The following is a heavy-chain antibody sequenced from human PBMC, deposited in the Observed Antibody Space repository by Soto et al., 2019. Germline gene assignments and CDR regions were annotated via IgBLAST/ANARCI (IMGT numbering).Heavy chain of an antibody. Sequence: QVQLVESGGGVVQPGRSLRLSCAASGFTFSSYGMHWVRQAPGKGLEWVAVISYAGSNKYYADSVKGRFNISRDNYKNTLYLQMNSLSAEDTAVYYCATDRRGYSGYDCVSSDYWGQGTLVTVSS. CDR1: GFTFSSYG. CDR3: ATDRRGYSGYDCVSSDY. J-gene: IGHJ4*02. V-gene: IGHV3-30*03. CDR2: ISYAGSNK. D-gene: IGHD5-12*01.